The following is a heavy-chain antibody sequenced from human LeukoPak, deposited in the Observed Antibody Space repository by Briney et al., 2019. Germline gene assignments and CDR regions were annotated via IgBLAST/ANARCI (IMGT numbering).Heavy chain of an antibody. V-gene: IGHV4-59*01. CDR3: ARAPLGIAARLYES. CDR2: IYYSGST. J-gene: IGHJ5*02. CDR1: GGSISSYY. Sequence: PSETLSLTCTVSGGSISSYYWSWIRQPPGKGLEWIGYIYYSGSTNYNPSLKSRVTISVDTSKNQFSLKLSSVTAADTAVYYCARAPLGIAARLYESWGQGTLVTVSS. D-gene: IGHD6-6*01.